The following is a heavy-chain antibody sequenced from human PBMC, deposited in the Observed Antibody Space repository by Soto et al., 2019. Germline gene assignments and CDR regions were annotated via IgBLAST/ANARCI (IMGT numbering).Heavy chain of an antibody. V-gene: IGHV1-8*01. Sequence: ASVKVSCKASGYTFTSYDINWVRQATGQGLEWMGWMNPNSGNTGYAQKFQGRVTMTRNTSISTAYMELSSLRSEDTAVYYCARFPYDYIWGPRGFDYWGQGTLVTVSS. D-gene: IGHD3-16*01. CDR3: ARFPYDYIWGPRGFDY. CDR2: MNPNSGNT. CDR1: GYTFTSYD. J-gene: IGHJ4*02.